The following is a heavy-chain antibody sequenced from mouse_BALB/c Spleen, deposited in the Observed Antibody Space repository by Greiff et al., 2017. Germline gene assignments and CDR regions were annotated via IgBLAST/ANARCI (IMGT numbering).Heavy chain of an antibody. Sequence: VQLQQSGPGLVKPSQSLSLTCTVTGYSITSDYAWNWIRQFPGNKLEWMGYISYSGSTSYNPSLKSRISITRDTSKNQFFLQLNSVTTEDTATYYCARWLLLYYYAMDYWGQGTSVTVSS. CDR2: ISYSGST. CDR3: ARWLLLYYYAMDY. CDR1: GYSITSDYA. V-gene: IGHV3-2*02. D-gene: IGHD2-3*01. J-gene: IGHJ4*01.